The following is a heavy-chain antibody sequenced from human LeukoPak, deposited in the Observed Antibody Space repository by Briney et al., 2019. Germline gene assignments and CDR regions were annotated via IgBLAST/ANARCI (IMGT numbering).Heavy chain of an antibody. D-gene: IGHD3-3*01. CDR3: AGMADSDFWSGYYYYYYGMDV. J-gene: IGHJ6*02. CDR1: GFTFTSYS. Sequence: GGSLRLSCAASGFTFTSYSMNWVRQAPGKGLEWVSSISTSSSYIYYADSVKGRFTISRDNAKNSLYLQMNSLRAEDTAVYYCAGMADSDFWSGYYYYYYGMDVWGQGTTVTVSS. CDR2: ISTSSSYI. V-gene: IGHV3-21*01.